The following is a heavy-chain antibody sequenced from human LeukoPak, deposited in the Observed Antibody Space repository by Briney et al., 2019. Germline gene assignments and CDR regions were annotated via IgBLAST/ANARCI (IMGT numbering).Heavy chain of an antibody. J-gene: IGHJ4*02. CDR3: AKEGVICSSTSCYGYFDY. Sequence: GESLRLSCAASGFTFSSYAMQWVRQAPGKGLEWVAFIRYDGSNKFYADSVKGRFTISRDNSKNTLYLQMGSLRAEDTAMYYCAKEGVICSSTSCYGYFDYWGQGTLVTVSS. CDR2: IRYDGSNK. V-gene: IGHV3-30*02. CDR1: GFTFSSYA. D-gene: IGHD2-2*01.